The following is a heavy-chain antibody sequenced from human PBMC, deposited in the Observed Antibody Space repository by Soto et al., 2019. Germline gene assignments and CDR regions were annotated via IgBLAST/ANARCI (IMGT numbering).Heavy chain of an antibody. CDR1: GFICSSYD. CDR3: AKATATGGGAFDI. D-gene: IGHD2-8*02. CDR2: ILVDGRT. J-gene: IGHJ3*02. V-gene: IGHV3-23*01. Sequence: LRLSCAASGFICSSYDMSWVRQAPGKGLEWVSTILVDGRTFYVDSVKGRFTISRDNSKNTVYLQMNSLTAGDKALYYCAKATATGGGAFDICGQGTMVTVS.